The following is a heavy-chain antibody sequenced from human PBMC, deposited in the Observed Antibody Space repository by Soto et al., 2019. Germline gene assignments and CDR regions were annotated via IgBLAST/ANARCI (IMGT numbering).Heavy chain of an antibody. CDR3: VRVPAY. V-gene: IGHV4-59*07. CDR2: IYYSGST. J-gene: IGHJ4*02. CDR1: GDSISRYH. Sequence: PSNTPSLTRTACGDSISRYHWSWIRQPPGKGLEWIGYIYYSGSTNYNPSLKSRVTISVDTSKNQFSLKLSSVTVVDTAVYYFVRVPAYRGKGTLFPVS.